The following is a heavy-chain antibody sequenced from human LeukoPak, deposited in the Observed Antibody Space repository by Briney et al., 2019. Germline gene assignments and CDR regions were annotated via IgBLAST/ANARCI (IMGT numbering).Heavy chain of an antibody. CDR3: ARVSSYGSYYYYGMDV. CDR2: ISYDGSNK. CDR1: GFTFSSYA. Sequence: PGRSLRLSCAASGFTFSSYAMHWVRQAPGKGLEWVAVISYDGSNKYYADSVKGRFTISRDNSKNTLYLQMNSLRAEDTAVYYCARVSSYGSYYYYGMDVWGQGTTVTVSS. J-gene: IGHJ6*02. V-gene: IGHV3-30*04. D-gene: IGHD5-18*01.